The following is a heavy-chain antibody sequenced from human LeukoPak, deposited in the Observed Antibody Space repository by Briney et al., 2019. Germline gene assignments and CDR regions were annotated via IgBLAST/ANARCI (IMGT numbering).Heavy chain of an antibody. CDR2: IWYDGSNK. J-gene: IGHJ4*02. Sequence: GRSLRLSCAASGFTFSSYGMHWVRQAPGKGLEWVAVIWYDGSNKYYADSVKGRFTISRDNSKNTLYLQMISLRAEDTAVYYCARGVLRYFDWLPDFDYWGQGTLVTVSS. CDR1: GFTFSSYG. CDR3: ARGVLRYFDWLPDFDY. V-gene: IGHV3-33*01. D-gene: IGHD3-9*01.